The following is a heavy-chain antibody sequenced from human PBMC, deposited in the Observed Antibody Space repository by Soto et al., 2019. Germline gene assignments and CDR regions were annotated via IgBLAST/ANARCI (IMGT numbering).Heavy chain of an antibody. J-gene: IGHJ4*02. D-gene: IGHD5-12*01. Sequence: SETLSLTCAVYGGSFSGYYWSWIRQPPGKGLEWIGEINHSGSTNYNPSLKSRVTISVDTSKNQFSLKLSSVTAADTAVYYCASAPISEYSGYPVSYWGQGTLVTVSS. CDR1: GGSFSGYY. CDR3: ASAPISEYSGYPVSY. V-gene: IGHV4-34*01. CDR2: INHSGST.